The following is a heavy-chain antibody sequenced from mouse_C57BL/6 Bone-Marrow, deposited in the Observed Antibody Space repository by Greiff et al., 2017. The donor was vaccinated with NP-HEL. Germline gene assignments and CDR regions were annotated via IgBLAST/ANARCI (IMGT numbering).Heavy chain of an antibody. CDR2: IDPETGGT. Sequence: QVQLQQSGAELVRPGASVTLSCKASGYTFTDYEMHWVKQTPVHGLEWIGAIDPETGGTAYNQKFKGKAILTADKSSSTAYMELRSLTSEDSAVYYCTSYEDYFDYWGQGTTLTVSS. V-gene: IGHV1-15*01. CDR1: GYTFTDYE. D-gene: IGHD1-1*01. CDR3: TSYEDYFDY. J-gene: IGHJ2*01.